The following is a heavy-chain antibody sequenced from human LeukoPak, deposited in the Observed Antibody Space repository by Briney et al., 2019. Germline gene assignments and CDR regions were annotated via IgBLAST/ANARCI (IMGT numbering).Heavy chain of an antibody. CDR3: ARDDRYCSSTSCHLRSYYYYMDV. CDR1: GGTFSSYA. CDR2: IIPIFGTA. V-gene: IGHV1-69*13. J-gene: IGHJ6*03. Sequence: SVKASCKASGGTFSSYAISWVRQAPGQGLEWMGGIIPIFGTANYAQKFQGRVTITADESTSTAYMELSSLRSEDTAVYYCARDDRYCSSTSCHLRSYYYYMDVWGKGTTVTVSS. D-gene: IGHD2-2*01.